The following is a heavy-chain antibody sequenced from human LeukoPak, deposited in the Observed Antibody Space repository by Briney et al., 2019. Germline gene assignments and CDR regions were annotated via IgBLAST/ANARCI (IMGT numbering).Heavy chain of an antibody. CDR2: ISSSGTPI. Sequence: GGSLRLSCAASGFAFNDHYMSWIRQTPGKGLEWISYISSSGTPIYSADSVKGRFTISRDNAKNSLYLQINSLRDEDTAVYYCARDRMRFSYGQSDSFDIWGQGTVVTVSS. D-gene: IGHD5-18*01. J-gene: IGHJ3*02. CDR1: GFAFNDHY. V-gene: IGHV3-11*01. CDR3: ARDRMRFSYGQSDSFDI.